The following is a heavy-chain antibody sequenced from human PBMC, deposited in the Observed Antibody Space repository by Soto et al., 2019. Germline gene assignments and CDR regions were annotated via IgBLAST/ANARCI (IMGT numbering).Heavy chain of an antibody. CDR2: IYYSGST. J-gene: IGHJ4*02. CDR1: GGSISSGDYY. Sequence: SETLSLTCTVSGGSISSGDYYWSWIRQPPGKGLEWIGYIYYSGSTYYNPSLKSRVTISVDTSKNQFSLKLSSVTAADTAVYYCAREETYYDFWSGSLVWGQGTLVTVSS. CDR3: AREETYYDFWSGSLV. V-gene: IGHV4-30-4*01. D-gene: IGHD3-3*01.